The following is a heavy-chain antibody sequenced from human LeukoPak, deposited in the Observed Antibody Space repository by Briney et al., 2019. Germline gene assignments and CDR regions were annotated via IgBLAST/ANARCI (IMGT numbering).Heavy chain of an antibody. CDR2: IYSGGST. D-gene: IGHD3-10*01. J-gene: IGHJ4*02. Sequence: PGGSLRLSCAASGFTVSRNYMSWVRQAPGKGLEWVSTIYSGGSTYYADSVKGRFTISRDNSKNTLYLQMDSLRAEDTAVYFCARDRLVRGVTAGSFDYWGQGTLVTVSS. CDR3: ARDRLVRGVTAGSFDY. V-gene: IGHV3-66*01. CDR1: GFTVSRNY.